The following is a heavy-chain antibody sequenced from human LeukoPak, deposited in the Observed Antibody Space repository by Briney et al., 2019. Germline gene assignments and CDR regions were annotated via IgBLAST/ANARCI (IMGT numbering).Heavy chain of an antibody. CDR1: GFNFSASY. J-gene: IGHJ4*02. CDR3: ASGGDYAGVAALFRH. V-gene: IGHV3-11*01. D-gene: IGHD4-17*01. Sequence: GGSLRLSCEASGFNFSASYMAWIRLTPGKRLEWVSYLSIRNIIINYADSVRGRFIISRDDTKKSLYLQMNNLRIEDTAIYYCASGGDYAGVAALFRHWGQGSLVTVSS. CDR2: LSIRNIII.